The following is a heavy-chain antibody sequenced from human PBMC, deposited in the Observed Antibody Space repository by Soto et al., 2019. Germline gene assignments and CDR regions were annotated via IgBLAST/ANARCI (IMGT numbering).Heavy chain of an antibody. V-gene: IGHV4-61*01. CDR1: GGSVSSGSYH. CDR3: ARDGYDGSGSPYPAY. CDR2: IYYSGST. D-gene: IGHD3-10*01. J-gene: IGHJ4*02. Sequence: PSETLSLTCTVSGGSVSSGSYHWTWIRQPPGKGLEWIGYIYYSGSTNYNPSLKSRVTISVDTSKNQFALKLSSVTAADTAVYYCARDGYDGSGSPYPAYWGPGT.